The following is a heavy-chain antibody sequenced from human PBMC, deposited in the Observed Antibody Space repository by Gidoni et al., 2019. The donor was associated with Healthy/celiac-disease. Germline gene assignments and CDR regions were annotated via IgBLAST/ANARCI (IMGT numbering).Heavy chain of an antibody. CDR2: IYPGDSDT. V-gene: IGHV5-51*01. CDR1: GYSFTSFW. Sequence: EVQLVQSGAEVTKPGESLKISCLGSGYSFTSFWIGWGRQMPGKGLELMGIIYPGDSDTRYSPSVQGQVTISADKTISTADLQWSSLKASDTAMYYGARHDDRDYDFWSGYGSRAFDIWGQGTMVTVSS. J-gene: IGHJ3*02. CDR3: ARHDDRDYDFWSGYGSRAFDI. D-gene: IGHD3-3*01.